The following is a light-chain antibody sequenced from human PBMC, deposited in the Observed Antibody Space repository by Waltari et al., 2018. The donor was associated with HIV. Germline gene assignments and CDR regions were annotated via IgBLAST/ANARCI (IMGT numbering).Light chain of an antibody. V-gene: IGKV1-5*03. CDR1: QSTSRW. Sequence: DIQMTQSPSTLSPSVGDRVTITCRASQSTSRWLAWYQQKPGKAPKLLISRVSNLESGVPSRFSGSGSGTEFTLTISSLQPDDFAVYYCQQYNNYLFTFGPGTKVDIK. CDR2: RVS. J-gene: IGKJ3*01. CDR3: QQYNNYLFT.